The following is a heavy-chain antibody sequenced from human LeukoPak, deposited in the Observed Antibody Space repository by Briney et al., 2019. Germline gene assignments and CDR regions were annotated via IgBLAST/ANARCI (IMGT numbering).Heavy chain of an antibody. CDR2: ISGSGGST. CDR3: AKDDYYDTSGYRD. D-gene: IGHD3-22*01. J-gene: IGHJ4*02. Sequence: PGGSLRLSCAASGFTFSNYAMSWVRQAPGKGLEWVSAISGSGGSTYYADSVKGRFTISRDNSKNTLYLQMNSLRAEDTAVYYCAKDDYYDTSGYRDWGQGTLVTVSS. CDR1: GFTFSNYA. V-gene: IGHV3-23*01.